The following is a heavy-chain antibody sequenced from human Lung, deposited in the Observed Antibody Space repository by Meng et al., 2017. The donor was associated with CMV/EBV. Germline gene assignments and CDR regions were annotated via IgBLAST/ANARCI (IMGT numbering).Heavy chain of an antibody. CDR2: IRYDGSNK. CDR3: AKDQGGSSPDAFDI. D-gene: IGHD2-2*01. CDR1: GFTFSSYG. Sequence: GESLKISCAASGFTFSSYGMHWVRQAPGKGLEWVAFIRYDGSNKYYADSVKGRFTISRDNCKNTLYLQMNRLRAEGTAVYYCAKDQGGSSPDAFDIWGQGXMVTVSS. V-gene: IGHV3-30*02. J-gene: IGHJ3*02.